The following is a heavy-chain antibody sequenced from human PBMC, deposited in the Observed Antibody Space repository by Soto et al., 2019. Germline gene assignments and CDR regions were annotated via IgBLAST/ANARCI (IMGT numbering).Heavy chain of an antibody. CDR2: ISSSSSYI. CDR1: GFTFSSYS. Sequence: PGGSLRLSCAASGFTFSSYSINWVRQAPGKGLEWVSSISSSSSYIYYADSVKGRFTISRDNAKNSLYLQMNSLRAEDTVVYYCARSASFGVVLYNWFDPWGQGTLVTVSS. CDR3: ARSASFGVVLYNWFDP. J-gene: IGHJ5*02. V-gene: IGHV3-21*01. D-gene: IGHD3-3*01.